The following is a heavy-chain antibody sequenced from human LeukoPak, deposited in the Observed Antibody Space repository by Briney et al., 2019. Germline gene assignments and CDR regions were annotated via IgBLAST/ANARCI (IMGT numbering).Heavy chain of an antibody. CDR1: GFTFSSYS. V-gene: IGHV3-21*01. CDR3: ARDQGSGWFDP. Sequence: GGSLRLSCAASGFTFSSYSMNWVRQAPGKGLEWVSSISSSSSYIYYADSVEGRFTISRDNAKNSLYLQMNSLRAEDTAVYYCARDQGSGWFDPWGQGTLVTVSS. CDR2: ISSSSSYI. J-gene: IGHJ5*02.